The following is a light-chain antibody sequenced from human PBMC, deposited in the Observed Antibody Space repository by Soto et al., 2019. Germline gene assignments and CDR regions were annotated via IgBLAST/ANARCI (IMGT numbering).Light chain of an antibody. CDR1: QSVTSNY. Sequence: EIVLTQSPGTLSLSPGERATLSCRASQSVTSNYLAWYQQKPGQAPSLLIYGASARAAGIPDRFSGSGTGTDFALTISGLEPEDFAVYFCQQYASSPWTFGQVTKVEIK. CDR2: GAS. V-gene: IGKV3-20*01. CDR3: QQYASSPWT. J-gene: IGKJ1*01.